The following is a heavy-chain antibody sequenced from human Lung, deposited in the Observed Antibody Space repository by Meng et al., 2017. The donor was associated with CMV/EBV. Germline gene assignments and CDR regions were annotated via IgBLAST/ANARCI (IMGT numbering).Heavy chain of an antibody. CDR2: IHSTGST. CDR3: ARVADPSVPYYFDF. J-gene: IGHJ4*02. CDR1: RDSMSSYGYN. V-gene: IGHV4-30-4*01. Sequence: SETXSLTCTVSRDSMSSYGYNWSWIRQPPGEGLEWIGYIHSTGSTYYNPSLKGRITISIDTSRNQFSLELTSVTAADTAIYYCARVADPSVPYYFDFWGPGTLVTVSS.